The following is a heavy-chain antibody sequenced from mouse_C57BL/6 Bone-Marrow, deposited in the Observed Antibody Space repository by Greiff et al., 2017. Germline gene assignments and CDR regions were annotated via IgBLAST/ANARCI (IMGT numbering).Heavy chain of an antibody. Sequence: QVQLQQPGAELVKPGASVKMSCKASGYTFTSYWITWVKQRPGQGLEWIGDIYPGSGSTNYNEKFKSKATLTVDTSSSTAYMELRSLTSEDTAVYYCARSPDYWGQGTTLTVSS. V-gene: IGHV1-55*01. CDR1: GYTFTSYW. CDR3: ARSPDY. J-gene: IGHJ2*01. CDR2: IYPGSGST.